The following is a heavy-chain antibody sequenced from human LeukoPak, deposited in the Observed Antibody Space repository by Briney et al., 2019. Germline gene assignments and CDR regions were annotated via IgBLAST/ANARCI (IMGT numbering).Heavy chain of an antibody. V-gene: IGHV3-23*01. CDR2: ISGSGGST. Sequence: SGGSLRLSCAASGFTFSSYAMSWVRQAPGKGLEWVSAISGSGGSTYYADSVKGRFTISRGNSKNTLYLQMNSLRAEDTAVYYCAKDRGYSGYDSRPYYFDYWGQGTLVTVSS. J-gene: IGHJ4*02. CDR1: GFTFSSYA. CDR3: AKDRGYSGYDSRPYYFDY. D-gene: IGHD5-12*01.